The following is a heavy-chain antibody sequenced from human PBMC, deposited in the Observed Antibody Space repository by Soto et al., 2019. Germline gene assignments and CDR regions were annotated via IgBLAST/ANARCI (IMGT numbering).Heavy chain of an antibody. CDR2: ISGSGGST. CDR3: AKVPSSGYAYYFDY. D-gene: IGHD6-19*01. CDR1: GFTFSIYA. J-gene: IGHJ4*02. V-gene: IGHV3-23*01. Sequence: PRGALIVSCAASGFTFSIYAMSWVRQAPGKGLEWVSAISGSGGSTYYADSVKGRFTISRDNSKNTLYLQMNSLRAEDTAVYYCAKVPSSGYAYYFDYWGQGTMVTVSS.